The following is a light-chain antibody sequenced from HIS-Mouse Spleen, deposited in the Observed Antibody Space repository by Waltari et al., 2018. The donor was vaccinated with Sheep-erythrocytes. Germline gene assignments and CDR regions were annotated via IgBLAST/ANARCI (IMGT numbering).Light chain of an antibody. CDR2: EVS. CDR1: SSDVGGYNY. CDR3: SSYAGSNNWV. V-gene: IGLV2-8*01. Sequence: QSALTQPPSASGSPGQSVTISCTGTSSDVGGYNYVSWYQQHPGKAPKLMIYEVSKGPSGVPGRSPGSKAGNPASLTVSGLQAEDEADYYCSSYAGSNNWVFGGGTKLTVL. J-gene: IGLJ3*02.